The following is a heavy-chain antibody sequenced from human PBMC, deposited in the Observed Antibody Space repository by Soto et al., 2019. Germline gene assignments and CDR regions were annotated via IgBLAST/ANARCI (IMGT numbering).Heavy chain of an antibody. CDR2: IKQDGSEK. J-gene: IGHJ6*02. CDR1: GFRFSSYW. V-gene: IGHV3-7*01. Sequence: PGGSLRLSCAASGFRFSSYWMSWVRQAPGKGLEWVANIKQDGSEKYYVDSVKGRFTISRDNAKNSLYLQMNSLRAEDTAVYYCARDPNIVATMGSIYYYYGMDVWGQGTTVTVSS. D-gene: IGHD5-12*01. CDR3: ARDPNIVATMGSIYYYYGMDV.